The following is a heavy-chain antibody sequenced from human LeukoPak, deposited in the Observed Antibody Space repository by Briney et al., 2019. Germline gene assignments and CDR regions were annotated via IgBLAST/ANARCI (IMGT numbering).Heavy chain of an antibody. CDR1: GYSFTSYW. V-gene: IGHV5-51*01. Sequence: GESLKISCKGSGYSFTSYWFGWVRQMHGKGLEWMRIIYPGDSDTRYSPSFQGQVTISADKSISTAYLQWSSLKASDTAMYYCARLDHYDILTGRGDWFDSWGQGTLVTVSS. J-gene: IGHJ5*01. D-gene: IGHD3-9*01. CDR3: ARLDHYDILTGRGDWFDS. CDR2: IYPGDSDT.